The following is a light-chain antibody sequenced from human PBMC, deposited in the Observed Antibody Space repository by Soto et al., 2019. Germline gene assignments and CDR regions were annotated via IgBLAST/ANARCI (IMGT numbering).Light chain of an antibody. CDR3: QEYGMSRT. J-gene: IGKJ1*01. V-gene: IGKV3-20*01. CDR2: AAS. CDR1: QSVSSSF. Sequence: EIVLTQSPFTLSFSPVERSTLSCRASQSVSSSFLAWYQQRPGQAPKLLIYAASNTAPGIPDRFSGSGSGTDFTLTISRLEPEDFAVYYCQEYGMSRTFGQGTKVDIK.